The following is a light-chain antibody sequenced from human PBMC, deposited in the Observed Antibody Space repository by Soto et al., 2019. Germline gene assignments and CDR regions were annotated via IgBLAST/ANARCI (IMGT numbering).Light chain of an antibody. CDR1: QSVNSN. CDR2: GIS. Sequence: EMVMTQSPAILSVSPGESSTLSFRGSQSVNSNYLAWYQQHPGQPPRLLIYGISTRATGIPARFSGSGSGTEFSLTISSLQSEDFAVYFCQRYNNWLITFGQGTRLEIK. J-gene: IGKJ5*01. V-gene: IGKV3-15*01. CDR3: QRYNNWLIT.